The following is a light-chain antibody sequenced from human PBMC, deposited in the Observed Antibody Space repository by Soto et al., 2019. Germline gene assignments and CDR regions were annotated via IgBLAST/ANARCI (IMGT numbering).Light chain of an antibody. V-gene: IGLV2-14*01. CDR3: SSYTSSSTLEV. CDR2: DVS. Sequence: QSALTQPASVSGSPGQSITISCTGTSSDVGGYNYVSWYQQHPGKATKLMIYDVSNRPSGVSNRFSGSKSGNTASLTISGFQAEDEADYYCSSYTSSSTLEVFGTGTKVTVL. CDR1: SSDVGGYNY. J-gene: IGLJ1*01.